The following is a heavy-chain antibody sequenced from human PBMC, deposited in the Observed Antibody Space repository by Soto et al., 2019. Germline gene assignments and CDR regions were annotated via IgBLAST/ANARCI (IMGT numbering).Heavy chain of an antibody. Sequence: QVQLQESGPGLVKPSQTLSLTCTVSGGSISSGGYYWSWIRQHPGKGLDLLGYIYYSGSTYYNPSLKSRVTESVDPSKNQFSLKLSSVTAADTAVYYCARGASGVNYGAYGVDYWGQGPPVTVSS. CDR3: ARGASGVNYGAYGVDY. V-gene: IGHV4-31*03. J-gene: IGHJ4*02. CDR2: IYYSGST. CDR1: GGSISSGGYY. D-gene: IGHD4-17*01.